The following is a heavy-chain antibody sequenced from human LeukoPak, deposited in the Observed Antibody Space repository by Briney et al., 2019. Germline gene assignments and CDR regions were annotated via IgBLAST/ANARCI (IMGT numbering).Heavy chain of an antibody. CDR3: ARDPDNYVWGSYRTYYYYCYMDV. D-gene: IGHD3-16*02. Sequence: PGGSLRLSCAASGFTFSSYSMNWVRQAPGKGLEWVSSISSSSSYIYYADSVKGRFTISRDNAKNSLYLQMNSLRAEDTAVYYCARDPDNYVWGSYRTYYYYCYMDVWGKGTTVTISS. CDR1: GFTFSSYS. CDR2: ISSSSSYI. J-gene: IGHJ6*03. V-gene: IGHV3-21*01.